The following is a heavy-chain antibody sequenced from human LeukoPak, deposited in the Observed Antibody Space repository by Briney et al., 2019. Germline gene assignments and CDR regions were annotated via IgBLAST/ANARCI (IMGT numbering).Heavy chain of an antibody. D-gene: IGHD3-22*01. V-gene: IGHV3-74*01. CDR3: VRDGDGSGYYSTGDY. Sequence: PGGSLRLSCAASGFTFSNYWMHWVRQAPGKGLVWVSRINSDGRSTNYADSVKGRFTISRDNAKNTLYLQMNSLRAEDTAVYYCVRDGDGSGYYSTGDYWGQGTLVTVSS. CDR1: GFTFSNYW. CDR2: INSDGRST. J-gene: IGHJ4*02.